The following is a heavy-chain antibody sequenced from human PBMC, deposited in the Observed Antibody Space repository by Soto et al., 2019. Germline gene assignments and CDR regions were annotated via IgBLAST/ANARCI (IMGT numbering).Heavy chain of an antibody. Sequence: QLQLQESGSGLVKPSQTLSLTCAVSGGSITSGGYSWSWIRQPPGKGLEWIANIYHSGSTYHNPSLKSRVTISLNRSNNQFYLDLSSVTAADTAVYYCARVVVVPAIRGDYFDSWGQGTLVTVSS. J-gene: IGHJ4*02. D-gene: IGHD2-21*02. CDR3: ARVVVVPAIRGDYFDS. V-gene: IGHV4-30-2*01. CDR2: IYHSGST. CDR1: GGSITSGGYS.